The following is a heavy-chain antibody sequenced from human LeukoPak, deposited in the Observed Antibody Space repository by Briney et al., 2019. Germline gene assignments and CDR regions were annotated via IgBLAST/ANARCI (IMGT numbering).Heavy chain of an antibody. V-gene: IGHV1-24*01. Sequence: EASVKVSCKASGYTLTELSMHWVRQAPGKGLEWMGGFDPEDGETIYAQKFQGRVTMTEDTSTDTAYMELSSLRSEDTAVYYCARRDTAMAGLYGMDVWGKGTTVTVSS. D-gene: IGHD5-18*01. CDR2: FDPEDGET. CDR1: GYTLTELS. CDR3: ARRDTAMAGLYGMDV. J-gene: IGHJ6*04.